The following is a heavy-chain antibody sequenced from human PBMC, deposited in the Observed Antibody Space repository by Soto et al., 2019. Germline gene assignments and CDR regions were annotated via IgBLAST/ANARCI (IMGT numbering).Heavy chain of an antibody. CDR3: ARDKRPRYSSGGTSYFAY. V-gene: IGHV3-48*02. Sequence: PGGSLRLSCAASGFTCSSYSMNWVRQAPGKGLEWVSYISSSSSTIYYADSVKGRFTISRDNAKNSLYLQMNSLRDEDTAVYYCARDKRPRYSSGGTSYFAYWGQGTLVTVSS. D-gene: IGHD6-19*01. CDR2: ISSSSSTI. J-gene: IGHJ4*02. CDR1: GFTCSSYS.